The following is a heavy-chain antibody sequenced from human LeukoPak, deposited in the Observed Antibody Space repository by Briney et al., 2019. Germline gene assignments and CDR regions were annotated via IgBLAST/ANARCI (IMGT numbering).Heavy chain of an antibody. D-gene: IGHD4-17*01. CDR1: GFTVSSNY. J-gene: IGHJ3*02. CDR3: AKGMTTVTTSEDAFDI. Sequence: GGSLRLSCAASGFTVSSNYMSWVRQAPGKGLEWVSVIYSCGSTYYADSVKGRFTISRDNARKSLYLQMNSLRAEDTAVYYCAKGMTTVTTSEDAFDIWGQGTMVTVSS. CDR2: IYSCGST. V-gene: IGHV3-66*01.